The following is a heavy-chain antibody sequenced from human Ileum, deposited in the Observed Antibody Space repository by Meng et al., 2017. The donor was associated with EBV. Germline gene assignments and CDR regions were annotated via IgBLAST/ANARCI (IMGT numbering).Heavy chain of an antibody. CDR3: ARERGGGDRGIQ. V-gene: IGHV4-61*08. Sequence: VQQQAAGPRCGKPSGTLSLTCSVSNGSVSSYGYYWTWIRQPPGQGLEWIGYMSYTGSTNYKSTLKSRVTISVDKSKNQFSLKLSSVTAADTAVYYCARERGGGDRGIQWGQGTLVTVSS. CDR1: NGSVSSYGYY. CDR2: MSYTGST. J-gene: IGHJ4*02. D-gene: IGHD2-21*02.